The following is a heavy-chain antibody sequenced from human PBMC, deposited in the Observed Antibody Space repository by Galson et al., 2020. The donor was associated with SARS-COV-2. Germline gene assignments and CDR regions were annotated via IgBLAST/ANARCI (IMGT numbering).Heavy chain of an antibody. CDR2: IYWDDEK. CDR3: VQGREGVDYLEY. Sequence: SGPTLVKPTETLRLTCTFSGFSLTTSGVGVGWIRQPPGKALEWLALIYWDDEKRYTPSLKARLTVEKDTSKTQVVLTMTNMDPVDSATYYWVQGREGVDYLEYWGQGSLVSVSS. V-gene: IGHV2-5*02. CDR1: GFSLTTSGVG. J-gene: IGHJ4*02. D-gene: IGHD1-26*01.